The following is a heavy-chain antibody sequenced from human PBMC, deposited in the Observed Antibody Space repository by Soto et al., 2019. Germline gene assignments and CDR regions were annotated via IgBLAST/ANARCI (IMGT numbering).Heavy chain of an antibody. D-gene: IGHD5-18*01. V-gene: IGHV3-33*01. CDR1: GFTFNSYG. Sequence: GSLRLSCAASGFTFNSYGMHWVRQAPGKGLEWVAVIWYDGINKYYTDSVKGRFTISRDNSKNTLYLEMNSLRAEDTAVYYCASLRLSKIGGYSYAYPLDYCGQGTLVTVSS. CDR3: ASLRLSKIGGYSYAYPLDY. CDR2: IWYDGINK. J-gene: IGHJ4*02.